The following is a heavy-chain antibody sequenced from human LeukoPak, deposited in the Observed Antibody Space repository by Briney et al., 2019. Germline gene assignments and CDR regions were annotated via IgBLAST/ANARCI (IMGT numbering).Heavy chain of an antibody. Sequence: GGSLRLSCAASGFTFSDYHMSWIRQGPGKGLEWVSAISVSGNTYHADSVKGRFTISRDSSKNTLYLQMNSLRAGDAAVYYCAKAPVTTCSGAYCYPFDYWSQGTLVTVSS. CDR1: GFTFSDYH. CDR2: ISVSGNT. J-gene: IGHJ4*02. V-gene: IGHV3-23*01. CDR3: AKAPVTTCSGAYCYPFDY. D-gene: IGHD2-15*01.